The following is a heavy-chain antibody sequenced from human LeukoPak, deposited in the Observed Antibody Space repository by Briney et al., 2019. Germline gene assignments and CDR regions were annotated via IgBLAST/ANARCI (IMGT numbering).Heavy chain of an antibody. CDR1: GYTFTGYY. CDR2: INPNSGGT. CDR3: ARSYSGSYQPLDY. J-gene: IGHJ4*02. V-gene: IGHV1-2*02. Sequence: ASVKVSCKASGYTFTGYYMHWVRQAPGQGLEWMGWINPNSGGTNYAQKFQGRVTMTRDTSISTAYMELSRLRSDDTAVYYCARSYSGSYQPLDYWGQGTLVTVSS. D-gene: IGHD1-26*01.